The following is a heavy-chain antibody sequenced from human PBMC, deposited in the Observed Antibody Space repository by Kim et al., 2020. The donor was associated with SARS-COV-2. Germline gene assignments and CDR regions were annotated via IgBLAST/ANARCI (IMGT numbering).Heavy chain of an antibody. Sequence: SVKGQLTSSRDNSKNTLSMQMNSLRAEDTAVYYCAKWTVTTYYYYGMDVWGQGTTVTVSS. CDR3: AKWTVTTYYYYGMDV. J-gene: IGHJ6*02. D-gene: IGHD4-17*01. V-gene: IGHV3-23*01.